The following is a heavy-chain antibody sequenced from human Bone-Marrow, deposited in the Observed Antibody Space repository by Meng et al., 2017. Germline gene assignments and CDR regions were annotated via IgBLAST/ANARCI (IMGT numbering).Heavy chain of an antibody. J-gene: IGHJ4*02. Sequence: GESLKISWAASGVTGDSYAMSWVRQAPGKGLEWVSAISGSGGSTYYADSVKGRFTISRDNSKNTLYLQMNSLRAEDTAVYYCTKWGVDYWGQGTLVTVSS. CDR3: TKWGVDY. CDR2: ISGSGGST. CDR1: GVTGDSYA. V-gene: IGHV3-23*01. D-gene: IGHD3-16*01.